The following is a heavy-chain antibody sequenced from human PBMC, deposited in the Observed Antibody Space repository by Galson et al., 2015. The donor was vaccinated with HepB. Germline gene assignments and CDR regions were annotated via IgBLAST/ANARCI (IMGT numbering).Heavy chain of an antibody. J-gene: IGHJ4*02. Sequence: SLRLSCAASGFTFSTYSMTWVRQAPGKGLEWLSYISSSGTIYYAASVKGRFTISRDNAKNSLFLQMNSLRAEDTAVYYCARAGGSYRLDYWGQGTLVTVSS. D-gene: IGHD1-26*01. V-gene: IGHV3-48*04. CDR3: ARAGGSYRLDY. CDR1: GFTFSTYS. CDR2: ISSSGTI.